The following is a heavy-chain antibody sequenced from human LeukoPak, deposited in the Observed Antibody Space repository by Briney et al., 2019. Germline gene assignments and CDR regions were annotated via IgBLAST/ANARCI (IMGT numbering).Heavy chain of an antibody. Sequence: PGRSLRLSCAASGFTFRSYGMHWARQAPGKGLEWVAVISYDDGLNKYYADSVKGRFTISRDNSKNTLYLQMSSLRAEDTAVYYCAKRSVAGTDYYYGMDVWGQGTTVTVSS. CDR2: ISYDDGLNK. V-gene: IGHV3-30*18. CDR3: AKRSVAGTDYYYGMDV. D-gene: IGHD6-19*01. CDR1: GFTFRSYG. J-gene: IGHJ6*02.